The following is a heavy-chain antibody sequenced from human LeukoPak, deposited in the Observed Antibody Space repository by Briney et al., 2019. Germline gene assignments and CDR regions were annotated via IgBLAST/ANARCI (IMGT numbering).Heavy chain of an antibody. CDR2: INHSVST. D-gene: IGHD6-13*01. V-gene: IGHV4-34*01. Sequence: SETLSLTCAVYGGSFSGYYWSWIRQPPGKGLEWIGEINHSVSTDYNPSLKSRVTISVDTSKNQFSLKLSSVTAADTAVYYCARRFSSSWYAYWGQGTLVTVSS. CDR1: GGSFSGYY. J-gene: IGHJ4*02. CDR3: ARRFSSSWYAY.